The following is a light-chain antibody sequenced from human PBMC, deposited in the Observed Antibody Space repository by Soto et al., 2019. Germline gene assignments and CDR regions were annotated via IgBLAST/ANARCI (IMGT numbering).Light chain of an antibody. CDR3: QQYGSSPPYT. Sequence: EIVLTQSPGILSLSPGERATLSCRASQTVSGYYLAWYQQKPGQSPRLLIYGSSDRATGIPDRFSGSGSGTDFTLTINRVEPEDFAVYYCQQYGSSPPYTFGQGTTLEI. CDR1: QTVSGYY. CDR2: GSS. J-gene: IGKJ2*01. V-gene: IGKV3-20*01.